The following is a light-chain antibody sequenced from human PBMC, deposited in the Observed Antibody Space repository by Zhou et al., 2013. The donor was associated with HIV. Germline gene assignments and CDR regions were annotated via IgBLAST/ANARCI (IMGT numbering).Light chain of an antibody. CDR3: QQYNSSPLT. V-gene: IGKV1-39*01. CDR2: KAS. Sequence: DIQMTQSPSSLSASAGDRVTITCRASQTISNYLNWYQQKPGKAPTLLIYKASNLQSGVPSRFSGGGSGTDFTLTISSLQPDDAATYFCQQYNSSPLTFGPGTKVEIK. CDR1: QTISNY. J-gene: IGKJ3*01.